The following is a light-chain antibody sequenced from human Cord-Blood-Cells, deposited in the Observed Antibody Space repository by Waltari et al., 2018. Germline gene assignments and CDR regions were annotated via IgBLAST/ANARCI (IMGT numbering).Light chain of an antibody. CDR1: QSISSY. CDR2: AAS. Sequence: DIQMTPSPSSPSASVGDRVTITCRASQSISSYLNWYQQKPGKAPKLLIYAASSLQSGVPSRFSGSGSGTDFTLTISSLQPEDFATYYCQQSYSTPPTFGQGTKVEIK. J-gene: IGKJ1*01. V-gene: IGKV1-39*01. CDR3: QQSYSTPPT.